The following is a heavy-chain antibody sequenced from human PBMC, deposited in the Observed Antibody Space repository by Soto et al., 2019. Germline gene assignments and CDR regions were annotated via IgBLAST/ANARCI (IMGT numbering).Heavy chain of an antibody. D-gene: IGHD3-22*01. CDR3: SRGGDSSAKIKGYFDY. CDR2: ISYDGSNK. CDR1: GFTFSSYA. V-gene: IGHV3-30-3*01. Sequence: GGSLRLSCAASGFTFSSYAMHWVRQAPGKGLEWVAVISYDGSNKYYADSVKGRFTISRDNSKNTLYLQMNSLRAEDTDVYFFSRGGDSSAKIKGYFDYWGQGTLVTVSS. J-gene: IGHJ4*02.